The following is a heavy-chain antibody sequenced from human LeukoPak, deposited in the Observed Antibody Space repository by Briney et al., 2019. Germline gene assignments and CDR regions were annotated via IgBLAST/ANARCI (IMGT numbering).Heavy chain of an antibody. CDR1: GGSISSYY. D-gene: IGHD6-19*01. CDR3: ARPVRLTVAGPFAY. CDR2: IYYSGST. Sequence: SETLSLTCTVSGGSISSYYWGWIRQPPGKGLEWIGSIYYSGSTYYNPSLKSRVTISVDTSKNQFSLKLSSVTAADTAVYYCARPVRLTVAGPFAYWGQGTLVTVSS. J-gene: IGHJ4*02. V-gene: IGHV4-39*01.